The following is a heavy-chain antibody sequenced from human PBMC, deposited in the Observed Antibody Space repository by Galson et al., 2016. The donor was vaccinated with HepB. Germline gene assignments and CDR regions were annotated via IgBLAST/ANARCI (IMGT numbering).Heavy chain of an antibody. CDR1: GFTFSSYA. V-gene: IGHV3-33*06. CDR2: IWYDGSNK. J-gene: IGHJ3*02. Sequence: SLRLSCAASGFTFSSYAMHWVRQAPGKGLEWVAAIWYDGSNKYYADSVKGRFTISRDNSKNTLYLQMNSLRAEGTAVYYCAKDQYGYGGYAFDIWGQGTMVTVSS. D-gene: IGHD4-23*01. CDR3: AKDQYGYGGYAFDI.